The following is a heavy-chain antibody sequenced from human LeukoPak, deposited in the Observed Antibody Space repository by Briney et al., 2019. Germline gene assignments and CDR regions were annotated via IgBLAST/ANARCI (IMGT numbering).Heavy chain of an antibody. Sequence: GGSLRLSCAASGFTFSDYYMSWIRQAPGKGLEWVSYISSSGSTIYYADSVKGRFTISRDNAKNSLYLQMNSLRAEDTAVYYCARYAPEGRNDEGAFDIWGQGTMVTVSS. CDR3: ARYAPEGRNDEGAFDI. J-gene: IGHJ3*02. D-gene: IGHD1-1*01. CDR2: ISSSGSTI. CDR1: GFTFSDYY. V-gene: IGHV3-11*01.